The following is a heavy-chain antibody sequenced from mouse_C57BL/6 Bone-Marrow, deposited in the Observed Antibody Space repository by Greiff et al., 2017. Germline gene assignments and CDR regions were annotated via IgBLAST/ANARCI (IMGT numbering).Heavy chain of an antibody. CDR2: IYPRSGNT. CDR1: GYTFTSSG. J-gene: IGHJ4*01. D-gene: IGHD2-4*01. CDR3: ARWDYDYDSFYAMDY. Sequence: QVQLQQSGAELARPGASVKLSCKASGYTFTSSGISWVKQRTGQGLEWIGEIYPRSGNTYYNEKFKGKATLTADKSSSTAYMELRSLTSEDSAVYFCARWDYDYDSFYAMDYWGQGTSVTVSS. V-gene: IGHV1-81*01.